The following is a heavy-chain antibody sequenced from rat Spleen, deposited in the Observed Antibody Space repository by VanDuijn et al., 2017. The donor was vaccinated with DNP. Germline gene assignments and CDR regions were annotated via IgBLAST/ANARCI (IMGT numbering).Heavy chain of an antibody. V-gene: IGHV5S10*01. CDR3: TTFEGRNA. Sequence: EVQLVESGGGLVQSGRSLKVSCAASGFTFSDYNMAWVRQAPKKGLEWVATITYDGSRTYFRDSVKGRFTISRDIAKSTLYLKMDSLRSEDTATYYCTTFEGRNAWGQGTSVTVSS. CDR2: ITYDGSRT. D-gene: IGHD1-11*01. J-gene: IGHJ4*01. CDR1: GFTFSDYN.